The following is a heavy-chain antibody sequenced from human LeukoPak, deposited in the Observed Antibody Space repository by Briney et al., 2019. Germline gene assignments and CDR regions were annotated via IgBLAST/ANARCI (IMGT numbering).Heavy chain of an antibody. J-gene: IGHJ4*02. CDR1: GYTFTSYG. V-gene: IGHV1-18*01. CDR2: ISAYNGNT. D-gene: IGHD6-13*01. Sequence: ASVKASCKASGYTFTSYGISWVRQAPGQGLEWMGWISAYNGNTNYAQKLQGRVTMTTDTSTSTAYMELRSLRSDDTAVYYCARPNIAAAGSAFDYWGQGTLVTVSS. CDR3: ARPNIAAAGSAFDY.